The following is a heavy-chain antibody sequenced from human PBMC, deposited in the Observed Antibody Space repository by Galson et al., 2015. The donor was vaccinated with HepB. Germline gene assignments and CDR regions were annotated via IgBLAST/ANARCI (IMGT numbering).Heavy chain of an antibody. CDR3: AKTSLRHFDY. Sequence: SLRLSCAASGFTFSSYGMHWVRQAPGKGLEWVAAISYDGSNKYYADSVKGRFTISRDNSKNTLYLQMNSLRAEDTAVYYCAKTSLRHFDYWGQGTLVTVSS. CDR1: GFTFSSYG. V-gene: IGHV3-30*18. CDR2: ISYDGSNK. D-gene: IGHD2-2*01. J-gene: IGHJ4*02.